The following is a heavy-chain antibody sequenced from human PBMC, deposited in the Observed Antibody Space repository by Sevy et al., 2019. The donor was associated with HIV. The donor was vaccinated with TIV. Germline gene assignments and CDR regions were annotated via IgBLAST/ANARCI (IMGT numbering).Heavy chain of an antibody. CDR2: IQCDGSSQ. J-gene: IGHJ4*02. CDR3: AKNTAAVGAWGFDY. CDR1: GFTFSYSG. Sequence: GGSLRLSCAASGFTFSYSGMHWVRQAPGKGLEWVTFIQCDGSSQYYADSVKGRFTISRDNSKNTLYLQMNSLRGDDSAVYYCAKNTAAVGAWGFDYWGQGALVTVSS. V-gene: IGHV3-30*02. D-gene: IGHD2-21*02.